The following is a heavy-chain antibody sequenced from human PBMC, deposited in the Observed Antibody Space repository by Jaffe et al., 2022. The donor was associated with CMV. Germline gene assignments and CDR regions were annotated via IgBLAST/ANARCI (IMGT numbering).Heavy chain of an antibody. V-gene: IGHV3-9*01. D-gene: IGHD2-2*02. J-gene: IGHJ6*02. CDR2: ISWNSGSI. CDR1: GFTFDDYA. CDR3: AKDMAQGYCSSTSCYNDYYYGMDV. Sequence: EVQLVESGGGLVQPGRSLRLSCAASGFTFDDYAMHWVRQAPGKGLEWVSGISWNSGSIGYADSVKGRFTISRDNAKNSLYLQMNSLRAEDTALYYCAKDMAQGYCSSTSCYNDYYYGMDVWGQGTTVTVSS.